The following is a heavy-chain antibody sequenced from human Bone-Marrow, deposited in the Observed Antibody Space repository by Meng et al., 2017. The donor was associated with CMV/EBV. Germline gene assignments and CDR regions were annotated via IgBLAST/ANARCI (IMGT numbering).Heavy chain of an antibody. CDR1: GFTFSSYE. Sequence: GESLKISCAASGFTFSSYEMNWVRQAPGKGLEWVSYISSSGSTIYYADSVKGRFTISRDNAKNSLYLQMNSLRAEDTAVYYCARAQSLYYDFWSGHYYYYGMDVWGQGTTVTVSS. J-gene: IGHJ6*02. CDR3: ARAQSLYYDFWSGHYYYYGMDV. CDR2: ISSSGSTI. D-gene: IGHD3-3*01. V-gene: IGHV3-48*03.